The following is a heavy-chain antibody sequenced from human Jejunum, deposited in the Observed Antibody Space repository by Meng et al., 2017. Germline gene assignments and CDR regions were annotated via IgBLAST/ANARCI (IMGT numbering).Heavy chain of an antibody. CDR3: SRSSGSEKILDY. V-gene: IGHV3-74*01. Sequence: GESLKISCAGSGFTFSTYWMHWVRQGPGKGLVWVSHINTAGTTTTYADSVKGRFTISRDNAKNTLYLQMDSLRAEDTAVYYCSRSSGSEKILDYWGQGTLVTVSS. D-gene: IGHD3-10*01. CDR2: INTAGTTT. CDR1: GFTFSTYW. J-gene: IGHJ4*02.